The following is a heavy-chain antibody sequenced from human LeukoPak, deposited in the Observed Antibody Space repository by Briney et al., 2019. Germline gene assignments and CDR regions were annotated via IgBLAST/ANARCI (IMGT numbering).Heavy chain of an antibody. CDR2: INSDGSTT. CDR1: GFTFSTYW. V-gene: IGHV3-74*01. D-gene: IGHD2/OR15-2a*01. Sequence: PGGSLRLSCAASGFTFSTYWMHWVRQAPGKGLVWVSLINSDGSTTSYAGSVKGRFTISRDNAKNTLYLQMNSLRAEDTAIYYCAADVSTTTFFGYWGQGTLVTVSS. J-gene: IGHJ4*02. CDR3: AADVSTTTFFGY.